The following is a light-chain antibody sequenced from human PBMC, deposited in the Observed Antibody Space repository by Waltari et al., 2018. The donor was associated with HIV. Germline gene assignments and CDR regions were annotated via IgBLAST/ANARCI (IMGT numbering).Light chain of an antibody. CDR3: CSYATDRNFV. CDR1: SSDVGSYDL. CDR2: EVS. Sequence: QSALTQPASVSGPPGQSITISCTGTSSDVGSYDLVSWYQKYPGKAPKLMIYEVSKRPSGVSNRFSGSNSGNTASLTISGLQTEDEAEYYCCSYATDRNFVFGGGTQLTVL. V-gene: IGLV2-23*02. J-gene: IGLJ7*01.